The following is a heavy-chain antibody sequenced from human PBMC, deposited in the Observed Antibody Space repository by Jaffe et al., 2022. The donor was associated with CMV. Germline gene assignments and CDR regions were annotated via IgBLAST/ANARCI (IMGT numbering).Heavy chain of an antibody. J-gene: IGHJ5*02. D-gene: IGHD3-3*01. V-gene: IGHV4-59*01. CDR3: ASTPYDFWSGYYSYWFDP. Sequence: QVQLQESGPGLVKPSETLSLTCTVSGGSISSYYWSWIRQPPGKGLEWIGYIYYSGSTNYNPSLKSRVTISVDTSKNQFSLKLSSVTAADTAVYYCASTPYDFWSGYYSYWFDPWGQGTLVTVSS. CDR2: IYYSGST. CDR1: GGSISSYY.